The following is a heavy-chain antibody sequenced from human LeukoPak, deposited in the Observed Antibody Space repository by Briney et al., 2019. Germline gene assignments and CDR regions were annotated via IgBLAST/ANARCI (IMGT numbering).Heavy chain of an antibody. Sequence: ASVKVSCKASGYTFTSYYMHWVRQAPGQGLEWMGIINPSGGSTGYAQKFQGRVTMTRDTSTSTVYMELSSLRSEDTAVYYCARGTRGYSGYDPSFDYWGQGTLVTVSS. CDR1: GYTFTSYY. CDR2: INPSGGST. D-gene: IGHD5-12*01. J-gene: IGHJ4*02. CDR3: ARGTRGYSGYDPSFDY. V-gene: IGHV1-46*01.